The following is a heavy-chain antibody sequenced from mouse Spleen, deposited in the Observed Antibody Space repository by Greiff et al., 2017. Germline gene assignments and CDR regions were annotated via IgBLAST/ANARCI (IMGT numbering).Heavy chain of an antibody. J-gene: IGHJ2*01. CDR3: ARGPYYGYYFDY. Sequence: EVQLQQSGPELVKPGASVKISCKASGYTFTDYYMNWVKQSHGKSLEWIGDINPNNGGTSYNQKFKGKATLTVDKSSSTAYMELRSLTSEDSAVYYCARGPYYGYYFDYWGQGTTLTVSS. V-gene: IGHV1-26*01. D-gene: IGHD1-2*01. CDR2: INPNNGGT. CDR1: GYTFTDYY.